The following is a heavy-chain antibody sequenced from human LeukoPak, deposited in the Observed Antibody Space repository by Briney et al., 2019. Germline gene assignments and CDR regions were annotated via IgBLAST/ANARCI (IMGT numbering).Heavy chain of an antibody. CDR3: ARPKAAGAFDY. CDR1: GGSISRHY. CDR2: VHHSGST. V-gene: IGHV4-59*11. D-gene: IGHD6-13*01. Sequence: PSETLSLTCSVSGGSISRHYWTWIRQPPGKGLEWIGFVHHSGSTNYNPSLKSRVTTSLDTSKNQISLHLRSVTAADTAVYYCARPKAAGAFDYWGQGIRVIVPS. J-gene: IGHJ4*02.